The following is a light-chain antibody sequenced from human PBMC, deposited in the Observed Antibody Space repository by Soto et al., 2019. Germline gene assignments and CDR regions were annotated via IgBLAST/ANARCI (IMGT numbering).Light chain of an antibody. CDR3: QQYNNWPGT. J-gene: IGKJ1*01. CDR2: GAS. Sequence: EILMTQSPATLSVSPGERATLSCRATESVSNNLAWYQQKPRQAPRLLIYGASTRAPRIPARFSGSGSGTEFTLTISGLQSEDCAVYYCQQYNNWPGTFGRGTKVEI. V-gene: IGKV3-15*01. CDR1: ESVSNN.